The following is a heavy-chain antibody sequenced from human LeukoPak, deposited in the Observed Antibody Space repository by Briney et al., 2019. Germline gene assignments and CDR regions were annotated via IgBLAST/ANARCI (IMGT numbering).Heavy chain of an antibody. D-gene: IGHD1-26*01. V-gene: IGHV4-59*01. CDR3: ARSRSGSYSFWFDP. J-gene: IGHJ5*02. CDR1: GGSISSYY. Sequence: SETLSLTCTVSGGSISSYYWSWIRQPPGKGLEWIGYIYYSGSTNYNPSLKSRVTISVDTSKNQFSLKLSSVTAADTAVYYCARSRSGSYSFWFDPWGQGTLVTVSS. CDR2: IYYSGST.